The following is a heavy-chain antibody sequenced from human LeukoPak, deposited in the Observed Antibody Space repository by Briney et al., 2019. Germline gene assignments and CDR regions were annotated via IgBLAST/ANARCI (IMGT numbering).Heavy chain of an antibody. CDR3: ARPSGYNYYDSSGSLSY. Sequence: GASVKVSCKASGYTFTGYYMHWVRHAPGQGLEWMGWINPNSGGTNYAQKFQGRVTMTRDTSTSTVYMELSSLRSEDTAVYYCARPSGYNYYDSSGSLSYWGQGTLVTVSS. D-gene: IGHD3-22*01. CDR2: INPNSGGT. J-gene: IGHJ4*02. CDR1: GYTFTGYY. V-gene: IGHV1-2*02.